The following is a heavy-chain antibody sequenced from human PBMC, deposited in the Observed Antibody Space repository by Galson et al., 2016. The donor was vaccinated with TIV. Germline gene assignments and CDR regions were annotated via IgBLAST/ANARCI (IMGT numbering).Heavy chain of an antibody. CDR2: IYWDDDK. V-gene: IGHV2-5*02. CDR1: GFSLSTSGVS. CDR3: ADRLEFLGIDS. J-gene: IGHJ5*01. D-gene: IGHD1-14*01. Sequence: PALVKPTQTLTLTCSFSGFSLSTSGVSVGWIRQPPGKALECLALIYWDDDKRYSPSLKSRLTITKDTSKNQVVLTFTHMDPVDTATYYCADRLEFLGIDSWGQGTPVTVS.